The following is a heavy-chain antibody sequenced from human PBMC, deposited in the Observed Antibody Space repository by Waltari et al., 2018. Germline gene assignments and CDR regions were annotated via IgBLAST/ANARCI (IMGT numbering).Heavy chain of an antibody. Sequence: QVQLVQSGGEVKKPGASVKVSCKTSGYTFDSYGITWARQAPGQGLEYLGWISTYNGFTNYAQKFQGRVTMTADTSSTTVSMELRSLRSDDTAVYYCARLMRYCSGRTCYPGGWFDPWGQGTLVTVSS. CDR1: GYTFDSYG. CDR3: ARLMRYCSGRTCYPGGWFDP. CDR2: ISTYNGFT. V-gene: IGHV1-18*01. J-gene: IGHJ5*02. D-gene: IGHD2-15*01.